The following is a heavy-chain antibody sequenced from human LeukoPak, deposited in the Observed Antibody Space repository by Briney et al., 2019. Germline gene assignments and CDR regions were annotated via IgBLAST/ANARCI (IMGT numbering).Heavy chain of an antibody. CDR2: ISSSSDYI. CDR3: ARGVSTIRGVIVY. J-gene: IGHJ4*02. Sequence: PGGPLRLSCAASGFIFSSFSMTWVRQAPGKGLEWVSSISSSSDYIWYADSVKGRFTISRDSAKNSLYLQMNSLRDEDTAVYYCARGVSTIRGVIVYWGQGTLVTVSS. D-gene: IGHD3-10*01. V-gene: IGHV3-21*01. CDR1: GFIFSSFS.